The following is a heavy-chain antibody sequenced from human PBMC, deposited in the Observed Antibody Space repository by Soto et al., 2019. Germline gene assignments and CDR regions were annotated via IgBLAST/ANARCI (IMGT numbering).Heavy chain of an antibody. V-gene: IGHV3-23*01. CDR2: ISGTTDNT. Sequence: PGGSLRLSCAASGFTVSNNYMSWVRQAPGKGLEWVSAISGTTDNTYYADSVKGRFTISRDNSKNTLYLQMNSLRAEDTALYYCAKSLRGVIIDFDSWGQGTLVTVSS. CDR1: GFTVSNNY. CDR3: AKSLRGVIIDFDS. J-gene: IGHJ4*02. D-gene: IGHD3-10*01.